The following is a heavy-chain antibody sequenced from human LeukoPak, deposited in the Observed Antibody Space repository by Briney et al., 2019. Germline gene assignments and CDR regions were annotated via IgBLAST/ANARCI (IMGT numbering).Heavy chain of an antibody. D-gene: IGHD2-2*01. CDR1: GYGFTTYW. V-gene: IGHV5-51*01. CDR2: IYPGDSDT. Sequence: GESLKISCKGSGYGFTTYWIARVRQMPGKGLEWMGIIYPGDSDTRYSPSFQGQVTISVDKSVSAAYLQWSSLKASDTAMYYCASPPTRECSSISCPLSYWGQGTLVTVSS. CDR3: ASPPTRECSSISCPLSY. J-gene: IGHJ4*02.